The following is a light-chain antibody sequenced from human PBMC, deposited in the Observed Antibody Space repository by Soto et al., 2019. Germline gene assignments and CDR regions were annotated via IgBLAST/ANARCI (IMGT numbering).Light chain of an antibody. CDR2: RNN. CDR1: SSNIGSNY. Sequence: QPVLTQPPSASGTPGQRVTISCSGSSSNIGSNYVSWYQQLPGTAPKLLIYRNNQRPSGVPDRFSGSKSGTSASLAISGLRSEDEADYYCAAWDDSLSGPVFGGGTKLTVL. J-gene: IGLJ3*02. V-gene: IGLV1-47*01. CDR3: AAWDDSLSGPV.